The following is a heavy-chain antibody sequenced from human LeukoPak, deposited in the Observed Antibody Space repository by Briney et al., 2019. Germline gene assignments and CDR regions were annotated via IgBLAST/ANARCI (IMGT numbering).Heavy chain of an antibody. J-gene: IGHJ6*03. CDR1: GFTFSDSY. V-gene: IGHV3-11*04. Sequence: GGSLRLSCAASGFTFSDSYMTWVRQAPGKGVEWVAYISGSGHDINYSESAKGRFTISRDNAKNSLYLQMSSLRAEDTAVYYCARVGPWVNPDYYYYYMDVWGKGTTVTVSS. CDR2: ISGSGHDI. CDR3: ARVGPWVNPDYYYYYMDV. D-gene: IGHD1-14*01.